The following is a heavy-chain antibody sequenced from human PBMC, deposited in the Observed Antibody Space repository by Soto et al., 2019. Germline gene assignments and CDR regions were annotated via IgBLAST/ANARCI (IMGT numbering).Heavy chain of an antibody. CDR2: IIPIFGTA. D-gene: IGHD3-10*01. J-gene: IGHJ4*02. Sequence: SVNVSCKASGGTFSSYAISWVRQAPGQGLEWMGGIIPIFGTANYAQKFQGRVTITADESTSTAYMELSSLRSEDTAVYYCASRASYYGFFDYWGQGTLVTVSS. CDR3: ASRASYYGFFDY. CDR1: GGTFSSYA. V-gene: IGHV1-69*13.